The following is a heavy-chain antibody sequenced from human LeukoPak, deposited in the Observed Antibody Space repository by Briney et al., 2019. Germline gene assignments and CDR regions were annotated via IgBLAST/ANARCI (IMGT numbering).Heavy chain of an antibody. J-gene: IGHJ4*02. CDR1: GYTFTTYG. D-gene: IGHD3-22*01. Sequence: ASVKVSCKASGYTFTTYGISWVRQAPGQGLEWMGWISAYNGNTNYAQKFQGRVTMTTETSTSTAYMELRSLRSDDTAVYYCARGSTARYYYDSSGYYRGAVDYWGQGTLVTISS. CDR3: ARGSTARYYYDSSGYYRGAVDY. V-gene: IGHV1-18*01. CDR2: ISAYNGNT.